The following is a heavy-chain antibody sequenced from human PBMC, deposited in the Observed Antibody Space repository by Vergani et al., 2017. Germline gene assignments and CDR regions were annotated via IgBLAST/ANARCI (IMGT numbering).Heavy chain of an antibody. V-gene: IGHV3-30*18. CDR3: AKGGDIVVVPGARVNYMDV. CDR2: ITYDGNNK. CDR1: GFTFSSYC. D-gene: IGHD2-2*01. J-gene: IGHJ6*03. Sequence: QVQLVESGGGVVQPGRSLRLTCAASGFTFSSYCMHWVRQAPGKGLEWVAVITYDGNNKYYADSVKGRFTISRDNAENTLYVQMNSLRVEDTAVYYCAKGGDIVVVPGARVNYMDVWGKGTTATVSS.